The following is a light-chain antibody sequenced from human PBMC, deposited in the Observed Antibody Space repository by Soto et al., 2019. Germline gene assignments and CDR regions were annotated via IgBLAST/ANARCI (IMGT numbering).Light chain of an antibody. J-gene: IGKJ2*01. CDR1: QGIRND. V-gene: IGKV1-17*01. Sequence: DIQMTQSPSSLSACVGDRVTITCRASQGIRNDLGWYQQKPGKAPKRLIYVASSLQSGVPSRFSGGGSGSAFTLSISSVQPTDFAAYYWLQHNNYFPGYTFGQGTKLEIK. CDR3: LQHNNYFPGYT. CDR2: VAS.